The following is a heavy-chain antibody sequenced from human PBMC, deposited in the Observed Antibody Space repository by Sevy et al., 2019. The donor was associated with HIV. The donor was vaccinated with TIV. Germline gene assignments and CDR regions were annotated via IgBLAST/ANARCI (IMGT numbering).Heavy chain of an antibody. CDR1: GFTFSNFG. CDR3: AKNLAGPGRRYFDY. CDR2: IRYDGSDK. J-gene: IGHJ4*02. Sequence: GGSLRLSCTASGFTFSNFGMHWVRQVPGKGLEWVTFIRYDGSDKYYAASVKGRFTISRDDSKNTLYLQMDSLRAEDTAIYYCAKNLAGPGRRYFDYWGQGTLVTVSS. V-gene: IGHV3-30*02. D-gene: IGHD6-13*01.